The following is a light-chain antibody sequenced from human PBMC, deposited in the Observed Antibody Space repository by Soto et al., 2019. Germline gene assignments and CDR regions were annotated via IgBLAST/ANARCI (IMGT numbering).Light chain of an antibody. CDR1: QSVSIY. CDR2: ATS. Sequence: EVVLTQSPATLSLSPGERATLSCRASQSVSIYLAWYQQKFGQAPRLLIYATSSRATGIPDRFSGSGSGTDFTLTISRLEPEDFAVYYCQHYGSSRTFGQGTKVDIK. J-gene: IGKJ1*01. V-gene: IGKV3-20*01. CDR3: QHYGSSRT.